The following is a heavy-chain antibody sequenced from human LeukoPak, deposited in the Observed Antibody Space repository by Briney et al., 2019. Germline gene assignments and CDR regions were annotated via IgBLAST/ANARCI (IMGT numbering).Heavy chain of an antibody. CDR3: AREGTTFEMATIGYYYGMDV. D-gene: IGHD5-24*01. Sequence: GGSLRLSCAASGFTFSSYWMSWVRQAPGKGLEWVANIKQDGSEKYYVDSVKGRFTISRDNAKNSLYLQMNSLRAEDTAVYYCAREGTTFEMATIGYYYGMDVWGQGTTVTVSS. V-gene: IGHV3-7*01. CDR2: IKQDGSEK. CDR1: GFTFSSYW. J-gene: IGHJ6*02.